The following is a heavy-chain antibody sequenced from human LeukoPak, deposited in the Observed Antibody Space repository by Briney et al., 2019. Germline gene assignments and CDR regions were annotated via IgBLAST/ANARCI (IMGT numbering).Heavy chain of an antibody. J-gene: IGHJ3*02. D-gene: IGHD4-17*01. Sequence: GGSLRLSCAASGFTFSRYSMNWVRQAPGKGLEWVSSISSTSSHIYYADSMKGRFTISRENAKNSLYLQMNGLGVDDTAVYYCARLGSGATVDDTFDIWGQGTMVTVSS. V-gene: IGHV3-21*01. CDR2: ISSTSSHI. CDR1: GFTFSRYS. CDR3: ARLGSGATVDDTFDI.